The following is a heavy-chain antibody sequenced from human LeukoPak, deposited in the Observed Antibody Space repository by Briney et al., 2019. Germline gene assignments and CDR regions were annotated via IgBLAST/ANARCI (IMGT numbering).Heavy chain of an antibody. J-gene: IGHJ4*02. CDR2: VSGSGGST. D-gene: IGHD6-13*01. V-gene: IGHV3-23*01. Sequence: GGSLRLSCAASGFTFSSYAMSWVRQAPGKGLEWVSAVSGSGGSTYYADSVKGRFTISRDNSKNTLYLQMNSLRAEDTAVYYCAKGITAAGRWLQQSYFDYWGQGTLVTVSS. CDR3: AKGITAAGRWLQQSYFDY. CDR1: GFTFSSYA.